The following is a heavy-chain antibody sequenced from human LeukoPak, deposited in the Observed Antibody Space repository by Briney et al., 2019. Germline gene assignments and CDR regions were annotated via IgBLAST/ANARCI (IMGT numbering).Heavy chain of an antibody. Sequence: PGGSLRLSCAASGFTFSSYGMHWVRQAPGKGLEWVVFIRYDGSNKYYADSVKGRFTISRDNSKNTLYLQMNSLRAEDTAVYYCARDRGPYYYDSSGSYYFDYWGQGTLVTVSS. J-gene: IGHJ4*02. V-gene: IGHV3-30*02. CDR2: IRYDGSNK. CDR1: GFTFSSYG. CDR3: ARDRGPYYYDSSGSYYFDY. D-gene: IGHD3-22*01.